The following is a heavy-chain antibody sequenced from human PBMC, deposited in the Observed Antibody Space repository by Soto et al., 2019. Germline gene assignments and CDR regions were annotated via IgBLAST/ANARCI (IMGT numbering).Heavy chain of an antibody. V-gene: IGHV5-10-1*01. CDR2: IDPSDSQT. D-gene: IGHD3-22*01. Sequence: GESLQISCKGSGYSFAGYWITWVRQKPGKGLEWMGLIDPSDSQTYYSPSFRGHVTISVTKSITTVFLQWSSLRASDTAMYYCARQIYDSDTGPNFQYYFDSWGQGTQVTVSS. J-gene: IGHJ4*02. CDR1: GYSFAGYW. CDR3: ARQIYDSDTGPNFQYYFDS.